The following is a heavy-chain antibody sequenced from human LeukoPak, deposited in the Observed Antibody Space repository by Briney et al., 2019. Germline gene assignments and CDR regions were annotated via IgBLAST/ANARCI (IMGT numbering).Heavy chain of an antibody. CDR3: ARTMTTVVTSAFDI. Sequence: GESLKISCEASGFNFNNYWVGWVRQMPGKGLEWMGIIYPGDSDTRYSPSFQGQVTISADKSISTAYLQWSSLKASDTAMYYCARTMTTVVTSAFDIWGQGTMVTVSS. J-gene: IGHJ3*02. V-gene: IGHV5-51*01. D-gene: IGHD4-23*01. CDR2: IYPGDSDT. CDR1: GFNFNNYW.